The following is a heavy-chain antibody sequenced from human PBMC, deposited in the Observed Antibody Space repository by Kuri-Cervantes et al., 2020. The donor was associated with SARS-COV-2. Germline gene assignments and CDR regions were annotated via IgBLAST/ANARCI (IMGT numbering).Heavy chain of an antibody. J-gene: IGHJ4*02. CDR2: VKTNSGNT. Sequence: ASVKVSCKAPETTFPNYDINWVRQATGQGLEWMGMVKTNSGNTLYAQIFQGRVTMTRNTSISTAYMELSRLRSDDTAVYYCARDLTVGAVDYWGQGTLVTVSS. CDR1: ETTFPNYD. D-gene: IGHD1-26*01. V-gene: IGHV1-8*01. CDR3: ARDLTVGAVDY.